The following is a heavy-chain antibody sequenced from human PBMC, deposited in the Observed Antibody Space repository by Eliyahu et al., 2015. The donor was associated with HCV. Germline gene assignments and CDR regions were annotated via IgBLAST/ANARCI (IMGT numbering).Heavy chain of an antibody. CDR1: GGSVSSGSYY. V-gene: IGHV4-61*01. D-gene: IGHD2-15*01. J-gene: IGHJ4*02. CDR3: ARMNFAATLFDY. Sequence: QVQLQESGPGLVKPSETLSLTCTVSGGSVSSGSYYWSWIRQPPGKGLEWIGYIYYSGSTTYNPSLKSRVTISVDTSKNQFSLKLSSVTAADTAVYYCARMNFAATLFDYWGQGTLVTVSS. CDR2: IYYSGST.